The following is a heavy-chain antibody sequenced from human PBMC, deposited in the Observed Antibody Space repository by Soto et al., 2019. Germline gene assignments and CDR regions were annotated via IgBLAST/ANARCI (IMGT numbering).Heavy chain of an antibody. CDR3: ARDRTVRGDWFDP. V-gene: IGHV4-4*07. Sequence: WTWLRQPAGKGLEWIGRISTSGTTNYNPSLKSRVTMSVDTSKNQFSLKLSSVTAADTAVYYCARDRTVRGDWFDPWGQGTLVTVSS. D-gene: IGHD3-10*01. CDR2: ISTSGTT. J-gene: IGHJ5*02.